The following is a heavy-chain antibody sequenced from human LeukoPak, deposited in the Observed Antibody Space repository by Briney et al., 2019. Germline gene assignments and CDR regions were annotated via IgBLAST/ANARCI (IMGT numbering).Heavy chain of an antibody. J-gene: IGHJ3*02. Sequence: PSQTLSLTCTVSGGSISSGGYYWSWIRQHPGKGLEWIGYIYYSGSTYYNPSLKSRVTISVDTSKNQFSLKLSSVTAADTAVYYYARDINWTDCSSTSCYHDAFDIWGQGTMVTVSS. CDR2: IYYSGST. CDR3: ARDINWTDCSSTSCYHDAFDI. D-gene: IGHD2-2*01. CDR1: GGSISSGGYY. V-gene: IGHV4-31*03.